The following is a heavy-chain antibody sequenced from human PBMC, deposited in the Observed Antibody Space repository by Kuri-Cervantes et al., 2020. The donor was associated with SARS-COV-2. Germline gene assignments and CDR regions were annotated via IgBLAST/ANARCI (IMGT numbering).Heavy chain of an antibody. Sequence: SETLSLTCAVYGGSFSGYYWAWILQPAGKGLEWIGHLDTSGSTTYNPSLKSRVTISLDTSNNQVSLRLTSATAADTAVYYCGKVSWLPLWQRYSDSWGQGTLVTVSS. CDR1: GGSFSGYY. CDR3: GKVSWLPLWQRYSDS. V-gene: IGHV4-59*10. J-gene: IGHJ4*02. CDR2: LDTSGST. D-gene: IGHD5-24*01.